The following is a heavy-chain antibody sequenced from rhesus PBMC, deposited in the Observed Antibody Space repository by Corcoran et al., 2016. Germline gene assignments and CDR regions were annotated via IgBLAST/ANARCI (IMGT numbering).Heavy chain of an antibody. J-gene: IGHJ4*01. Sequence: QLQLQESGPGLVKPSETLSLTCAVSGGPISSNYWNWIRQPPGKGLEWIGRISGSGGSTDYNPSLKSRVTISTDTAKKEFSLKRTSVTAADTAVYYCATIAAAGMGFDYWGQGALVTVSS. CDR3: ATIAAAGMGFDY. CDR2: ISGSGGST. D-gene: IGHD6-25*01. V-gene: IGHV4-173*01. CDR1: GGPISSNY.